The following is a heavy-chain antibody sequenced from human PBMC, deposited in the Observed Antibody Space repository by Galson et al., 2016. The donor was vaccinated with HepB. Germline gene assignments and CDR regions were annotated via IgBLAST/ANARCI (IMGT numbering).Heavy chain of an antibody. CDR2: INPSGGST. Sequence: SVKVSCKASGYTFTSYYMHWVRQAPGQGLEWMGIINPSGGSTNYAQKFQGGVTVTRDTSTSTVYMELSSLRSEDTAVYYCARGTGTGGYFDYWGQGTLVTVSS. CDR1: GYTFTSYY. D-gene: IGHD1-1*01. CDR3: ARGTGTGGYFDY. J-gene: IGHJ4*02. V-gene: IGHV1-46*01.